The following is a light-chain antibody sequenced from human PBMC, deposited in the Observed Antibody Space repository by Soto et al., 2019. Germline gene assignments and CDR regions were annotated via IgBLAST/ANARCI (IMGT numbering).Light chain of an antibody. CDR1: SSDVGSYHY. Sequence: QSVLTQPASVSGSPGQSITISCTGTSSDVGSYHYVSWFQQHPGKAPKLIIFEVSDRPSGVSTRFSGSKSGDTASLTTSGLQADDEADYYCSSYTSGRDVYVFGGGTKVTVL. CDR3: SSYTSGRDVYV. V-gene: IGLV2-14*01. J-gene: IGLJ1*01. CDR2: EVS.